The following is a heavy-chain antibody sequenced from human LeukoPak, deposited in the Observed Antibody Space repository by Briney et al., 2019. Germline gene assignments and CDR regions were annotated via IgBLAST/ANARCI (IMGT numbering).Heavy chain of an antibody. CDR1: GGSISSSSYY. Sequence: SETLSLTCTVSGGSISSSSYYWGWIRQSPGKGLEWIGSIHYSGSTNYNPSLKSRVTISVDTSKNQFSLKLSSVTAADTAVYYCARGAQFYYGSGSYHDYWGQGTLVTVSS. J-gene: IGHJ4*02. D-gene: IGHD3-10*01. CDR3: ARGAQFYYGSGSYHDY. V-gene: IGHV4-39*07. CDR2: IHYSGST.